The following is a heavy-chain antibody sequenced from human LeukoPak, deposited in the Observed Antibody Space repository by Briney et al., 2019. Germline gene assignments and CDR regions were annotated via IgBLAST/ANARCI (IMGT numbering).Heavy chain of an antibody. Sequence: PSETPSLTCTVSGGSISSYYWSWIRQPPGKGLEWIGCFYYSGNTHSNPSLKSRVTISVDTSKNQFSLKLMSVTAADTAVYYCATVRPENSGSYYWDYWGQGTLVTVSS. CDR1: GGSISSYY. CDR3: ATVRPENSGSYYWDY. D-gene: IGHD1-26*01. V-gene: IGHV4-59*08. J-gene: IGHJ4*02. CDR2: FYYSGNT.